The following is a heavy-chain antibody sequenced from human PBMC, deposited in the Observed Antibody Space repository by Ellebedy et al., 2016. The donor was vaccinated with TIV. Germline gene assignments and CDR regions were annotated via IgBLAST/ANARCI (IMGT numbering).Heavy chain of an antibody. CDR1: GFTFSSYG. J-gene: IGHJ6*02. CDR2: IWYDGSNK. Sequence: GESLKISCAASGFTFSSYGMHWVRQAPGKGLEWVEVIWYDGSNKYYADSVKGRFTISRDNSKNTLYLQMNSLRAEETAVYYCARDCIAAAGDYYYYYGMDVWGQGTTVTVSS. CDR3: ARDCIAAAGDYYYYYGMDV. V-gene: IGHV3-33*01. D-gene: IGHD6-13*01.